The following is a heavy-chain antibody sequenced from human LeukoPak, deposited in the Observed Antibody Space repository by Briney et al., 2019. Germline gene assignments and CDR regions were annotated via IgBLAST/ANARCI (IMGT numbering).Heavy chain of an antibody. CDR2: ISSSSSTI. Sequence: TGGSLRLSCAASGFTFSSYNMNWVRQAPGKGLEWISYISSSSSTIYYADSVKGRFTISRDNAKNSLYLQMNSLRDDDTAVYYCAREAALGGQGTLVTVSS. CDR1: GFTFSSYN. J-gene: IGHJ4*02. CDR3: AREAAL. V-gene: IGHV3-48*02. D-gene: IGHD2-15*01.